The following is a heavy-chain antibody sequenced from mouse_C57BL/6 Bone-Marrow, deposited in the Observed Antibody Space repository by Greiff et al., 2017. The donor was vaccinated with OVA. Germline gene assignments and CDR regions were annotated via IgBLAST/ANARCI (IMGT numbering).Heavy chain of an antibody. V-gene: IGHV7-3*01. J-gene: IGHJ1*03. CDR1: AFTFTDYY. Sequence: EVQGVESGGGLVQPGGSLSLSCAASAFTFTDYYMSWVRQPPGKALEWLGFIRNKANGYTTEYSASVKGRFTISRDNSQSILYLQMNALRAEDSATYYCARYAIYYGNSYWYFDVWGTGTTVTVSS. CDR3: ARYAIYYGNSYWYFDV. CDR2: IRNKANGYTT. D-gene: IGHD2-1*01.